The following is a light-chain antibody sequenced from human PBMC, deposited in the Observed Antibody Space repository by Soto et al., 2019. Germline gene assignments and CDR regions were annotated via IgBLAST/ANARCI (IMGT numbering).Light chain of an antibody. CDR3: QQYNNWPPLT. V-gene: IGKV3-15*01. J-gene: IGKJ4*01. Sequence: IVLTQSPGTLSLSPGERATLSCRASQSVTTQLAWYQQKPGQAPRLLIYGASTRATGIPARFSGSGSGTEFTLTISSLQSEDFAVYYCQQYNNWPPLTFGGGTKVEIK. CDR2: GAS. CDR1: QSVTTQ.